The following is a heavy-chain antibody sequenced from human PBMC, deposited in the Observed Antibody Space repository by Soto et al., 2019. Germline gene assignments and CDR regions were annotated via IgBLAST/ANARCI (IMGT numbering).Heavy chain of an antibody. CDR2: IIPISETT. CDR3: AKSQGSSTSLEIYYYYYYGMDV. J-gene: IGHJ6*02. V-gene: IGHV1-69*01. D-gene: IGHD2-2*01. Sequence: QVQLVQSGAEVKKPGSSVKVSCKASGGTFSSYAISWVRQAPGQGLEWMGGIIPISETTNYAQKFQGRVTMTADESKSTAYMELSSLRSEDTAVYYCAKSQGSSTSLEIYYYYYYGMDVRGQGTTVTVSS. CDR1: GGTFSSYA.